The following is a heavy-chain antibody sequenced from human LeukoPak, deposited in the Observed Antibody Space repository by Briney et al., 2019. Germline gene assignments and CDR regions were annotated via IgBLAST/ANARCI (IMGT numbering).Heavy chain of an antibody. CDR2: INHSGST. CDR1: GGSFSGYY. V-gene: IGHV4-34*01. CDR3: ATSVGTTGTT. D-gene: IGHD1-1*01. J-gene: IGHJ4*02. Sequence: SETLSLTCAVYGGSFSGYYWSWIRQPPGKGLEWIGEINHSGSTNYNPSLKSRVTISVDTSKNQFSLKLSSVTAADTAVYYCATSVGTTGTTWGQGTLVIVSS.